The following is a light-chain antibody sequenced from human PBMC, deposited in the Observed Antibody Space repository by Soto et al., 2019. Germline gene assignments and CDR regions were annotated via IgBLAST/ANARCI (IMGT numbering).Light chain of an antibody. V-gene: IGLV2-14*01. CDR1: IIDVVVYNY. CDR2: DGS. Sequence: QSALSQPASRSVFPGQSSTISCTGTIIDVVVYNYVSWYQQHPGKAPKFMIYDGSNRPSGVSHRFSGSKSGNTASLTISGLQAEDQADYYCCSYPTSNTRQIVFGNGTKVTVL. J-gene: IGLJ1*01. CDR3: CSYPTSNTRQIV.